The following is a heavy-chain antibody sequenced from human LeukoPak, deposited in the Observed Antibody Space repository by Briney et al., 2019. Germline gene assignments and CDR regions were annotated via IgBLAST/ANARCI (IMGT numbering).Heavy chain of an antibody. CDR3: TTDPTVYSGYGPSDY. D-gene: IGHD5-12*01. CDR1: GFTFSTYW. V-gene: IGHV3-15*01. J-gene: IGHJ4*02. Sequence: GGSLRLSCVVSGFTFSTYWMSWVRQAPGKGLEWVGRIKSKTDGGTTDYAAPVKGRFTISRDDSKNTLYLQMNSLKTEDTAVYYCTTDPTVYSGYGPSDYWGQGTLVTVSS. CDR2: IKSKTDGGTT.